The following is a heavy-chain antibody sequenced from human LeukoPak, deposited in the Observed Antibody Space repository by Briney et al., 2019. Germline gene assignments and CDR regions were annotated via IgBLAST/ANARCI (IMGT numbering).Heavy chain of an antibody. Sequence: SETLSLTCIVSGGSISSNNYWHWIRQHPGKGLEWLGYIYDTGYAYYNPSLRSRLTISVDTSQNHFSLKLTSVTAADTAVYFCARASGRYFDWLQGPFDYWGQGSLVTVSS. D-gene: IGHD3-9*01. CDR1: GGSISSNNY. CDR3: ARASGRYFDWLQGPFDY. CDR2: IYDTGYA. V-gene: IGHV4-31*03. J-gene: IGHJ4*02.